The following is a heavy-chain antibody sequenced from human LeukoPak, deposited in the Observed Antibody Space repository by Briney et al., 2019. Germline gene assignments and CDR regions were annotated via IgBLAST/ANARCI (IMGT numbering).Heavy chain of an antibody. V-gene: IGHV3-30*18. J-gene: IGHJ4*02. Sequence: PGGSLRLSCAASGFTFSSYGMHWVRQAPGKGLEWVAVISYDGSNKYYADSVKGRFTISRDNSKNTLYLQMNSLRAEDTAAYYCAKDVASSVEYFDYWGQGTLVTVSS. D-gene: IGHD2-15*01. CDR2: ISYDGSNK. CDR1: GFTFSSYG. CDR3: AKDVASSVEYFDY.